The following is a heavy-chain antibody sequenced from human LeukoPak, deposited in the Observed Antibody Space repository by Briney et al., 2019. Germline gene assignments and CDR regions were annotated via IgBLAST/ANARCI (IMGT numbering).Heavy chain of an antibody. J-gene: IGHJ4*02. D-gene: IGHD3-16*01. CDR1: GYTFTSYG. Sequence: ASVKVSCKASGYTFTSYGISWVRQAPGQGLEWMGWISAYNGNTNYAQKFQGRITMTRDTSTSTVSMEVSSLRSEDTAVYYCARDLENYADFDYWGQGTLVTVSS. CDR3: ARDLENYADFDY. CDR2: ISAYNGNT. V-gene: IGHV1-18*01.